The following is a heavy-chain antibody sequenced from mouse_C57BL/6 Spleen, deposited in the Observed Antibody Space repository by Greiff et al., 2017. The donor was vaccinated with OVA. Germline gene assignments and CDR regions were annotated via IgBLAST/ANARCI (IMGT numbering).Heavy chain of an antibody. J-gene: IGHJ4*01. CDR2: IDPSDSYT. CDR3: ASGAYYSKGYYYAMDD. D-gene: IGHD2-5*01. Sequence: VQLQQPGAELVMPGASVKLSCKASGYTFTSYWMHWVKQRPGQGLEWIGEIDPSDSYTNYNQKFKGKSTLTVDKSSSTAYMQLSSLTSEDSAVYYGASGAYYSKGYYYAMDDWGQGTSVTVSS. CDR1: GYTFTSYW. V-gene: IGHV1-69*01.